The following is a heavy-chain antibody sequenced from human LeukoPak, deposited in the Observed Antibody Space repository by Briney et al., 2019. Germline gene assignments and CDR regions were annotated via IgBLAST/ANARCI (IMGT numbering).Heavy chain of an antibody. D-gene: IGHD1-14*01. CDR3: ARAEPAFDI. CDR1: GGSISSGGYY. CDR2: IYHSGST. J-gene: IGHJ3*02. V-gene: IGHV4-30-2*01. Sequence: SETLSLTCTVSGGSISSGGYYWSWIRQPPGKGLEWIGYIYHSGSTYYNPSLKSRVTISVDRSKNQFSLKLSSVTAADTAVYYCARAEPAFDIWGQGTMVTVSS.